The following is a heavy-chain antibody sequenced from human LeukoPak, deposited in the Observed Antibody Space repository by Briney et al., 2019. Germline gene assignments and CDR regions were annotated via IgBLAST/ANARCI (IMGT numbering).Heavy chain of an antibody. CDR2: ISAYNGNT. CDR1: GYTFTSYG. Sequence: GASVKVSCKASGYTFTSYGISWVRQAPGQGLEWMGWISAYNGNTNYAQKLQGRVTMTTDTSTSTAYMELRSLRSDGTAVYYCARRIAYCSGGSCYSAPYYYYYMDVWGKGTTVPVSS. CDR3: ARRIAYCSGGSCYSAPYYYYYMDV. J-gene: IGHJ6*03. D-gene: IGHD2-15*01. V-gene: IGHV1-18*01.